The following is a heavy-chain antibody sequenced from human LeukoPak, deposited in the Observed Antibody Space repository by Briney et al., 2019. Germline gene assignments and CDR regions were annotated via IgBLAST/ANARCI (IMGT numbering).Heavy chain of an antibody. D-gene: IGHD1-1*01. CDR1: GYTFTGYY. J-gene: IGHJ6*03. Sequence: ASVKVSCKASGYTFTGYYMHWVRQAPGQGLEWMGWINPNSGGTNYAQKFQGRVTMTRDTSLSTAYMELSRLRSDDTAVYYCARRGFNDWNGWDYYHMDVWGKGTTVTVSS. CDR2: INPNSGGT. V-gene: IGHV1-2*02. CDR3: ARRGFNDWNGWDYYHMDV.